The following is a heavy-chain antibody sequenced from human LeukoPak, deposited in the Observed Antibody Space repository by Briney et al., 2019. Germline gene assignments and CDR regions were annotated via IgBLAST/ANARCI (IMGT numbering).Heavy chain of an antibody. CDR2: INHSGST. D-gene: IGHD6-13*01. J-gene: IGHJ3*02. Sequence: SETLSLTCAVYGGSFSGYYWSWIRQPPGKGLEWIGEINHSGSTNYNPSLKSRVTISVDTSKNQFSLKLSSVTAADTAVYYCARQSAAAGTRDDAFDIWGQGTMVTVSS. CDR1: GGSFSGYY. CDR3: ARQSAAAGTRDDAFDI. V-gene: IGHV4-34*01.